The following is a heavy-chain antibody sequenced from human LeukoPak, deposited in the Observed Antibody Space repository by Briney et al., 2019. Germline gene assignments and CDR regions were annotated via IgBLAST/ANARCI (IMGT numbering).Heavy chain of an antibody. V-gene: IGHV3-23*01. J-gene: IGHJ4*02. Sequence: GGSLRLSCAASGFTFSSYAMSWVRQAPGRGLEWVSAISGRGDTTYYADSVEGRFTISRENSQKTLYMQMNRLRAEDTALYYCANWREGARPNFDYGGQGTLVTVS. CDR1: GFTFSSYA. CDR2: ISGRGDTT. D-gene: IGHD1-26*01. CDR3: ANWREGARPNFDY.